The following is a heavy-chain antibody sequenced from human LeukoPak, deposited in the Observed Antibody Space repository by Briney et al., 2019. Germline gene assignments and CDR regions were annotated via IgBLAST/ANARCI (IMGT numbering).Heavy chain of an antibody. CDR3: AKDRNFDY. CDR2: ISYDGSNK. J-gene: IGHJ4*02. CDR1: GFTFSSYG. V-gene: IGHV3-30*18. Sequence: GGSLRLSCAASGFTFSSYGMHWVRQAPGKGLEWVAVISYDGSNKYYADSVKGRFTIFRDNSKNTLYLQMNSLRAEDTAVYYCAKDRNFDYWGQGTLVTVSS.